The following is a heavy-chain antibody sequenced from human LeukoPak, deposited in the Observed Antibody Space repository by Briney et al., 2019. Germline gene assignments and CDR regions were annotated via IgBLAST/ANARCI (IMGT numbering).Heavy chain of an antibody. CDR3: ARWVSTTVTTIDY. Sequence: GGSLRLSCAASGFTFSSYSMNWVRQAPGKGLEWVSYISSSSSTIYYADSVKGRFTISRDNAKNSLYLQMNSLRAEDTAVYYCARWVSTTVTTIDYWGQGTLVTVSS. CDR2: ISSSSSTI. J-gene: IGHJ4*02. V-gene: IGHV3-48*04. CDR1: GFTFSSYS. D-gene: IGHD4-17*01.